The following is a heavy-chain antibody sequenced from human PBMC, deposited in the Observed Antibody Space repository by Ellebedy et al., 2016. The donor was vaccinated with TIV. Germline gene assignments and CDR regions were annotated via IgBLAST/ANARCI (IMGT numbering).Heavy chain of an antibody. D-gene: IGHD3-22*01. V-gene: IGHV1-46*01. J-gene: IGHJ4*02. CDR1: GYTFTNYY. CDR3: ARDRTDSSGYDVPGGFDY. Sequence: AASVKVSCKASGYTFTNYYMHWVRHAPGQGLEWMGIINPSGGSTSYAQKFQGRVTMTRDTSTSTVYMELSSLRSEDTAVYYCARDRTDSSGYDVPGGFDYWGQGTLVTVSS. CDR2: INPSGGST.